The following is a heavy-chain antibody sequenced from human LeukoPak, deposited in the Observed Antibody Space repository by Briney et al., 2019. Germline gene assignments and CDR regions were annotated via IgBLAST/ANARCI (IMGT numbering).Heavy chain of an antibody. CDR3: AKGKGERGYSYGYDY. D-gene: IGHD5-18*01. CDR1: GFTFDDYA. J-gene: IGHJ4*02. V-gene: IGHV3-9*01. CDR2: ISWNSGSI. Sequence: GGSLRLSCAASGFTFDDYAMHWVRHAPGKGLEWVSGISWNSGSIGYADSVKGRFTISRDNAKNSLYLQMNSLRAEDSALYYCAKGKGERGYSYGYDYWGQGTLVTVSS.